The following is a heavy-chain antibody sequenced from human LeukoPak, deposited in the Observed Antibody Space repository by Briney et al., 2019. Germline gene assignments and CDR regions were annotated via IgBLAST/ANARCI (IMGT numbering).Heavy chain of an antibody. CDR2: TSAYNGNT. V-gene: IGHV1-18*01. CDR1: GYTFTSYG. CDR3: AGVSYSSGHDAFDI. D-gene: IGHD6-19*01. J-gene: IGHJ3*02. Sequence: ASVKVSCKASGYTFTSYGISWVRQAPGQGLEWMGWTSAYNGNTKYAQKLLGRVTMTTDTSTSTAYMELRSLRSDDTAVYYCAGVSYSSGHDAFDIWGQGTMVTVSS.